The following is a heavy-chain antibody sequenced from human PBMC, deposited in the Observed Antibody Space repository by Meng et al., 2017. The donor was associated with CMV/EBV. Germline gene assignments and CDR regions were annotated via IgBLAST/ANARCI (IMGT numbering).Heavy chain of an antibody. CDR2: ISWNSGSI. CDR3: AKGRRVATPGGFDY. J-gene: IGHJ4*02. CDR1: GFTFDDYA. Sequence: SLKISCAASGFTFDDYAMHWVRQAPGKGPEWVSGISWNSGSIGYADSVKGRFTISRDNAKNSLYLQMNSLRAEDTALYYCAKGRRVATPGGFDYWGQGTLVTVSS. V-gene: IGHV3-9*01. D-gene: IGHD5-12*01.